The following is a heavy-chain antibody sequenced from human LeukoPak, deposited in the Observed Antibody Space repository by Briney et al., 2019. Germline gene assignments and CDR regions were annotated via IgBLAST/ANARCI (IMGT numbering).Heavy chain of an antibody. CDR1: GFTFGRYS. Sequence: PGGSLRLSCAASGFTFGRYSMTWVRQAPGEGLEWVSSMSSGGRYIYYADSVRGRFTISRDNAKNSLYLLMNSLRVDDTAVYYCARGRPTGASRRFVVQWGQGTLVTVSS. D-gene: IGHD2-15*01. J-gene: IGHJ4*02. CDR3: ARGRPTGASRRFVVQ. CDR2: MSSGGRYI. V-gene: IGHV3-21*06.